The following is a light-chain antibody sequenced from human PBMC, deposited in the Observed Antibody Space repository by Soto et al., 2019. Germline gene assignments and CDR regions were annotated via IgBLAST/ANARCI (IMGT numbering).Light chain of an antibody. V-gene: IGKV3-15*01. CDR3: QQYNTWPPTYT. CDR1: QSFSSN. CDR2: GAS. Sequence: EIVITQSPATLSVSPGERATLSCRASQSFSSNLARYQQKPGQAPRLLIYGASTRATGIPARFSGSGSGTEFTLTISSLQSEDFAVYYCQQYNTWPPTYTFGPGTRLEIK. J-gene: IGKJ2*01.